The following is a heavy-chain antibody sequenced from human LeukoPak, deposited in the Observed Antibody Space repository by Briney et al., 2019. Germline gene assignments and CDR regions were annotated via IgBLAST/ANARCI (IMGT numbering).Heavy chain of an antibody. V-gene: IGHV3-23*01. CDR3: AKGEWELLFPFDY. D-gene: IGHD1-26*01. CDR2: ISGSGGST. Sequence: PGGSLRLSCAASGFTFSSYAMSWLRQAPGKGLEWVSAISGSGGSTYYADSVKGRFTISRDNSKNTLYLQMNSLRAEDTAVYYCAKGEWELLFPFDYWGQGTLVTVSS. CDR1: GFTFSSYA. J-gene: IGHJ4*02.